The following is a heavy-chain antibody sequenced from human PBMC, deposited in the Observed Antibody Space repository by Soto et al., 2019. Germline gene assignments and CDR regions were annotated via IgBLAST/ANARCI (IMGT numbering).Heavy chain of an antibody. J-gene: IGHJ4*02. D-gene: IGHD3-10*01. V-gene: IGHV1-3*01. CDR1: GYSFTTYA. Sequence: GASVKVSCKASGYSFTTYAIHWVRQAPGQRLEWIGWINAGNGNTKYSQKFQGRVTITRDTSATTTYMELSSLRSEDTAVYYCARLLSFGELTLDSWGQGSLVTVSS. CDR3: ARLLSFGELTLDS. CDR2: INAGNGNT.